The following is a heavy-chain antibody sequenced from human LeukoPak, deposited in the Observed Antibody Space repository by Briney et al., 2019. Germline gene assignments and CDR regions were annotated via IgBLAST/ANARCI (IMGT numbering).Heavy chain of an antibody. J-gene: IGHJ2*01. CDR2: ISSSSSTI. CDR1: GFTFSSYS. D-gene: IGHD2-2*01. Sequence: GGSLRLSCAASGFTFSSYSMNWVRQAPGKGLEWVSYISSSSSTIYYADSVKGRFTISRDNAKNSLYLQMNSLRAEDTAVYYCARGYIIVGRQWYLDLWGRGTLVGVS. V-gene: IGHV3-48*04. CDR3: ARGYIIVGRQWYLDL.